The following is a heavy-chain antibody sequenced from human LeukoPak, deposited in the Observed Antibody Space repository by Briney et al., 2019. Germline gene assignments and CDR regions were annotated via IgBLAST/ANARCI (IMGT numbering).Heavy chain of an antibody. J-gene: IGHJ4*02. V-gene: IGHV1-69*04. Sequence: SVKVSCKASGTPYSFSSYAISWVRQAPGQGLEWMGRIIPISDIANYARRFRGRVTTTADRSTATVYMDLSSLTSEDTAVYYCARDREDSSSSFFYWGQGTPVTVAS. CDR1: GTPYSFSSYA. CDR2: IIPISDIA. D-gene: IGHD1-26*01. CDR3: ARDREDSSSSFFY.